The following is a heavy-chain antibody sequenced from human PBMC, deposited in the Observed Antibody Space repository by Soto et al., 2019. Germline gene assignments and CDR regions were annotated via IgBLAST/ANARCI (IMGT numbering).Heavy chain of an antibody. CDR1: GGSISSYY. CDR2: IYYSGST. D-gene: IGHD2-15*01. V-gene: IGHV4-59*01. Sequence: QVQLQESGPGLVKPSETLSLTCTVSGGSISSYYWSWIRQPPGKGLEWIGYIYYSGSTNYNPSLKRRVTISVDTSKNQFSLKLSSVTAADTAVYYCARERGYDAFDIWGQGTMVTVSS. CDR3: ARERGYDAFDI. J-gene: IGHJ3*02.